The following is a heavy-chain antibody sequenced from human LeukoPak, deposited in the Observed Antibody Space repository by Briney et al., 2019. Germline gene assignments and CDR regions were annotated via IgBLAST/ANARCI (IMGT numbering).Heavy chain of an antibody. CDR3: AKDPSGIAAAGAFDY. J-gene: IGHJ4*02. V-gene: IGHV3-74*01. CDR1: GFTFGNHW. Sequence: GGSLRLSCAASGFTFGNHWMHWVRQAPGKGLVWVSRINFDGSSTSYADSVKGRFTISRDNSKNTLYLQMNSLRAEDTAVYYCAKDPSGIAAAGAFDYWGQGTLVTVSS. D-gene: IGHD6-13*01. CDR2: INFDGSST.